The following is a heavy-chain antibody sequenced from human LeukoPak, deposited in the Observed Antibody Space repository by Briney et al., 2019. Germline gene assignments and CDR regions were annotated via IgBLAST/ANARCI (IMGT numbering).Heavy chain of an antibody. D-gene: IGHD5-12*01. CDR1: GGSISSSSYY. Sequence: SETLSLTCTVSGGSISSSSYYWGWIRQPPGKGLEWIGSIYYSGSTYYNPSLKSRVTISVDTSKNQFSLNLTSETAADTAVFYCARSVSAYAGRGWFDPWGQGTLVTVSS. CDR2: IYYSGST. V-gene: IGHV4-39*07. CDR3: ARSVSAYAGRGWFDP. J-gene: IGHJ5*02.